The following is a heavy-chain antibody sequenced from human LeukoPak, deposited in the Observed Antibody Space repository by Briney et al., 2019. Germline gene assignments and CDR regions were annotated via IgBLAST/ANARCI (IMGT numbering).Heavy chain of an antibody. CDR2: INPSGDST. Sequence: ASVKVPCKASGYTFTNYYIHWVRQAPGQGLAWMGIINPSGDSTSYAQNFQGRVTMTTDMSTSTVYMELSSLTSDDTAMYYCARLARYSSSPISPLYYHYYMDVWGKGTTVTVSS. CDR1: GYTFTNYY. V-gene: IGHV1-46*01. J-gene: IGHJ6*03. D-gene: IGHD6-19*01. CDR3: ARLARYSSSPISPLYYHYYMDV.